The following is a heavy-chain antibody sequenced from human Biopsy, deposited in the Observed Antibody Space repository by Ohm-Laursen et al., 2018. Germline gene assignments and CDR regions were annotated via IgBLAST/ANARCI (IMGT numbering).Heavy chain of an antibody. V-gene: IGHV1-69*13. D-gene: IGHD2/OR15-2a*01. CDR1: GVTFDTYA. CDR2: RIPYFNTI. J-gene: IGHJ3*01. Sequence: ASVKVSCKASGVTFDTYAFGLVRQAPGQGLEWMGGRIPYFNTIYYARNFQDRAVITADRSARTTDMQLSGLRPDDTAVYYCVGGQRGPPIGVTVPGDAFDLWGPGTMVTVSP. CDR3: VGGQRGPPIGVTVPGDAFDL.